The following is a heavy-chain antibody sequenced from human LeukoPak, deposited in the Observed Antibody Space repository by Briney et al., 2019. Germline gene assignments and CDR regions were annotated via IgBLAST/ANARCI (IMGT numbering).Heavy chain of an antibody. CDR2: IYHSGST. V-gene: IGHV4-38-2*02. J-gene: IGHJ4*02. CDR3: AATAHYDSSGP. D-gene: IGHD3-22*01. CDR1: GYSISSGYY. Sequence: SETLSLTCTVSGYSISSGYYWGWIRQPPGKGLEWIGSIYHSGSTYYNPSLKSRVTISVDTSKNQFSLKLSSVTAADTAVCYCAATAHYDSSGPWGQGTLVTVSS.